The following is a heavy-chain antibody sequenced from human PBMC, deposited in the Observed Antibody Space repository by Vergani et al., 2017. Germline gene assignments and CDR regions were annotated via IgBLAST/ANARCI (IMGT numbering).Heavy chain of an antibody. V-gene: IGHV3-21*01. CDR3: ARDRAGVVSQENVDIVATSEFDY. D-gene: IGHD5-12*01. CDR2: ISSSSSYI. Sequence: EVQLVESGGGLVKPGGSLRLSCAASGFTFSSYSMNWVRQAPGKGLEWVSSISSSSSYIYYADSVKGRFTISRDNAKNSLYLQMNSLRAEDTAVYYCARDRAGVVSQENVDIVATSEFDYWGQGTLVTVSS. CDR1: GFTFSSYS. J-gene: IGHJ4*02.